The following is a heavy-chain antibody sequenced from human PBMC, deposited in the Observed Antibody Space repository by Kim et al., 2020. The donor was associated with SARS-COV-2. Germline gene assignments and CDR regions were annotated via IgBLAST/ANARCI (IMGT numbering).Heavy chain of an antibody. D-gene: IGHD6-19*01. CDR3: ASVPSLWLGNFDY. V-gene: IGHV4-39*01. CDR1: GGSISSSSYY. J-gene: IGHJ4*02. Sequence: SETLSLTCTVSGGSISSSSYYWGWIRQPPGKGLEWIGSIYYSGSTYYNPSLKSRVTISVDTSKNQFSLKLSSVTAADTAVYYCASVPSLWLGNFDYWGQG. CDR2: IYYSGST.